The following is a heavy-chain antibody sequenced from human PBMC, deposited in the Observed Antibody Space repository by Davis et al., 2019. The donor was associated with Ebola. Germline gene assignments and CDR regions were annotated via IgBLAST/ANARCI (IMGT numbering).Heavy chain of an antibody. CDR3: ARDGPDYYGLDV. V-gene: IGHV1-46*01. Sequence: ASVKVSCKASGYTFTGYYIHWVRQAPGQGLEWMGVINPSGGSTSYAQRFQGRVTMTRDTSTGTVYIELSSLRSEDTAVYYCARDGPDYYGLDVWGQGTLVTVSS. CDR2: INPSGGST. CDR1: GYTFTGYY. J-gene: IGHJ6*02.